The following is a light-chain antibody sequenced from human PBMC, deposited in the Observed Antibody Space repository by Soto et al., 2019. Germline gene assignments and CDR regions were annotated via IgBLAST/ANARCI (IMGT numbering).Light chain of an antibody. CDR2: DAT. V-gene: IGKV1-5*01. Sequence: DIQMTQSPSTLSASVGDRVTITCRASQNINNWIAWYQQKPGKAPKFLIYDATTLESGVPSRFSGRGFGTEFSLTIGSLQPDDFGSYYCQHMRTFGQGTKVEIK. CDR1: QNINNW. CDR3: QHMRT. J-gene: IGKJ1*01.